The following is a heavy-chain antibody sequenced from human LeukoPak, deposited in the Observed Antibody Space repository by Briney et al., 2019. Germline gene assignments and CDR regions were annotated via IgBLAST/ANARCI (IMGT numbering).Heavy chain of an antibody. Sequence: SETPSLTRAVHGGSFSGYYWSWGPHPPREGLEGSGEINHSGSTNYNPSLKSRVTISVDTSKNQFSLKLSSVTAADTAVYYCAALEPTRGDYYYYGMDVWGQGTTVTVSS. J-gene: IGHJ6*02. CDR3: AALEPTRGDYYYYGMDV. CDR1: GGSFSGYY. D-gene: IGHD1-1*01. CDR2: INHSGST. V-gene: IGHV4-34*01.